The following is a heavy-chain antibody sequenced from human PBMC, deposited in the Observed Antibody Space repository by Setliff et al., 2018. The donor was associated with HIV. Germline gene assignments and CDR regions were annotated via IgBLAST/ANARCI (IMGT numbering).Heavy chain of an antibody. CDR1: GFSVSSNY. CDR3: ARGASPDLSAFDI. Sequence: ESLKISCAASGFSVSSNYMTWVRQPPGKGLEWVSVLYTGGDSYYADSVKGRFTISRDNSKNTLYLQMNSLRVEDTAVYYCARGASPDLSAFDIWGQGTRVTVSS. V-gene: IGHV3-53*01. J-gene: IGHJ3*02. CDR2: LYTGGDS.